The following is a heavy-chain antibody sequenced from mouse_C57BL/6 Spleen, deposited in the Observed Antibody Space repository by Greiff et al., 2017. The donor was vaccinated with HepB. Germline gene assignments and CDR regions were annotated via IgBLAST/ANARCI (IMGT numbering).Heavy chain of an antibody. D-gene: IGHD3-3*01. J-gene: IGHJ3*01. Sequence: VQLQQSGAELARPGASVKMSCKASGYTFTSYTMHWVKQRPGQGLEWIGYINPSSGYTKYKQKFKDKATLTADKSSSTAYMQLSSLTSEDSAVYYCAREGDEAWFAYWGQGTLVTVSA. CDR1: GYTFTSYT. CDR2: INPSSGYT. CDR3: AREGDEAWFAY. V-gene: IGHV1-4*01.